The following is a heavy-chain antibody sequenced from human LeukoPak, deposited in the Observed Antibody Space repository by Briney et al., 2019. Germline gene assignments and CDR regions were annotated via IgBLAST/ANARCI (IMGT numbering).Heavy chain of an antibody. CDR2: IYSGGST. CDR3: ARDRGRGMITFGGVIAVGTLDY. CDR1: GFTVSSNY. J-gene: IGHJ4*02. V-gene: IGHV3-66*01. D-gene: IGHD3-16*02. Sequence: GGSLRLSCAASGFTVSSNYMSWVRQAPGKGLEWVSVIYSGGSTYYADSVKGRFTISRDNSKNTLYLQMNSLRAEDTAVYYCARDRGRGMITFGGVIAVGTLDYWGQGTLVTVSS.